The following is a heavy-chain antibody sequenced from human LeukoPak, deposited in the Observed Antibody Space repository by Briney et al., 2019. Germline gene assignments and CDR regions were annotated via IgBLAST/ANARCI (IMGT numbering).Heavy chain of an antibody. J-gene: IGHJ6*02. CDR1: GGSISTYY. CDR3: ARAVKVYSPSYGVDV. D-gene: IGHD5-18*01. Sequence: SETLSLTCTVSGGSISTYYWSWIRQPPGKGLEWIGYIYYSGSTNYNPSLKSRVTISVVTSKNQFSLKLSSVTAADTAVYYCARAVKVYSPSYGVDVWGQGTTVTVSS. V-gene: IGHV4-59*01. CDR2: IYYSGST.